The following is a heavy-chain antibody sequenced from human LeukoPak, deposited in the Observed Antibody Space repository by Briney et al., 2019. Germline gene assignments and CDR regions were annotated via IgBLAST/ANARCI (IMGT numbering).Heavy chain of an antibody. V-gene: IGHV3-7*01. Sequence: GGSLRLSCAASGFTFSSYWISWVRQAPGKGLEWVANIKQDGSEKYYVDSVKGRFTISRDNAKNSLYLQMNSLRAEDTAVYYCTSGYSSPNDYWGQGTLVTVSS. CDR3: TSGYSSPNDY. D-gene: IGHD3-9*01. CDR2: IKQDGSEK. J-gene: IGHJ4*02. CDR1: GFTFSSYW.